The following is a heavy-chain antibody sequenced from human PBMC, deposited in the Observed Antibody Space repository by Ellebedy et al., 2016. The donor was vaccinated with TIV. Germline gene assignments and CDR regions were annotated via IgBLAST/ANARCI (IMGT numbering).Heavy chain of an antibody. CDR2: ISGSAGST. D-gene: IGHD4-17*01. V-gene: IGHV3-23*01. CDR3: SRHTDYALDY. J-gene: IGHJ4*02. Sequence: GGSLRLSCTASGFTFSNYAMHWVRQAPGKGLEWVSSISGSAGSTYDADSVKGRFTISRDNSKNTLYLQMNSLRAEDTAVYYCSRHTDYALDYWGQGALVTVSS. CDR1: GFTFSNYA.